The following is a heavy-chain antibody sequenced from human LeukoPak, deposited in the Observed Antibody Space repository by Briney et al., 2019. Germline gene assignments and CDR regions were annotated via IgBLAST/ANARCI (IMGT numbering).Heavy chain of an antibody. CDR3: ARDLVPQADRFLVPFDP. CDR2: VSTGSNYI. CDR1: GFTFSSYS. V-gene: IGHV3-21*01. Sequence: LGGSLRLSCTASGFTFSSYSLNWVRQAPGKGLEWVSSVSTGSNYIYYADSVKGRFTISRDNAKNTLYLQMNSLTAEDTAVFYCARDLVPQADRFLVPFDPWGQGTLVTVSS. J-gene: IGHJ5*02. D-gene: IGHD3-3*01.